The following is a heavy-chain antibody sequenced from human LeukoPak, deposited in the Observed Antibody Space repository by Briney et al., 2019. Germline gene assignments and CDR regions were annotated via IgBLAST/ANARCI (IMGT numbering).Heavy chain of an antibody. J-gene: IGHJ4*02. V-gene: IGHV3-74*01. CDR2: ITSDGSST. CDR1: GFTFSSYW. CDR3: SRGVGATDS. D-gene: IGHD1-26*01. Sequence: GGSLRLSCTASGFTFSSYWMHWVRQAPGKGLVWVPRITSDGSSTSHADSVKGRFTISRDNAKNTLYLQMNSLRAEDTAVYYCSRGVGATDSWGQGTLVTVSS.